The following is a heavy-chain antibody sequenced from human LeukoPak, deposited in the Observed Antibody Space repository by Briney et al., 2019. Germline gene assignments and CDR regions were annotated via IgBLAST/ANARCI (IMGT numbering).Heavy chain of an antibody. D-gene: IGHD6-19*01. V-gene: IGHV1-18*01. CDR2: ISAYNGDT. CDR1: GYTFTSYG. Sequence: ASVKVSCKASGYTFTSYGISWVRQAPGQGLEWMGWISAYNGDTNYAQKLQGRVTMTTDTSTSTAYMELRSLGSDDTAVYYCAREAVAASFDYWGQGTLVTVSS. CDR3: AREAVAASFDY. J-gene: IGHJ4*02.